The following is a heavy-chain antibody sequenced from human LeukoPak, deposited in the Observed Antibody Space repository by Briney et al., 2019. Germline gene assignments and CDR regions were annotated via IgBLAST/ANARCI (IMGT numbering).Heavy chain of an antibody. CDR1: GGSFSGYY. Sequence: SETLSLTCAVYGGSFSGYYWSWIRQHPGKSLEWIGYIYYSGSTYYNPSLKSRVTISVDKSKNQFSLKLSSVTAADTAVYYCASQPNTYYYGSGSILGDAFDIWGQGTMVTVSS. CDR2: IYYSGST. V-gene: IGHV4-34*01. J-gene: IGHJ3*02. CDR3: ASQPNTYYYGSGSILGDAFDI. D-gene: IGHD3-10*01.